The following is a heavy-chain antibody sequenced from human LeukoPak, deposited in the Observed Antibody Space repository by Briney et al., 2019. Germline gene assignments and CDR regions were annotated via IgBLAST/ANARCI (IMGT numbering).Heavy chain of an antibody. Sequence: PGGSLRLSCAASGFTFSSYWMSWVRQAPGKGLEWVANIKQDGSEKYYVDSVKGRFTISRDNAKNSLYLQMNSLRAEDTAVYYCATYCSGGSCYTGLYFGYWGQGTLVTVSS. CDR3: ATYCSGGSCYTGLYFGY. V-gene: IGHV3-7*01. CDR1: GFTFSSYW. CDR2: IKQDGSEK. J-gene: IGHJ4*02. D-gene: IGHD2-15*01.